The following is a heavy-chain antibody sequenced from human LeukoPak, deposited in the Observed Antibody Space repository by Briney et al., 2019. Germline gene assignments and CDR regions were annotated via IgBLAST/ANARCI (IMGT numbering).Heavy chain of an antibody. CDR1: GFSFSSNC. V-gene: IGHV3-7*01. CDR3: ATGGAVAGRFAY. CDR2: IKEDGNEI. D-gene: IGHD6-19*01. Sequence: GGSLRLSCAVSGFSFSSNCMSWVRQAPGKGLEWVAKIKEDGNEIYYVDSVKGRFTISRDNPKNSLFLQMNSLRAEDTAVYYCATGGAVAGRFAYWGQGTLVTVSS. J-gene: IGHJ4*02.